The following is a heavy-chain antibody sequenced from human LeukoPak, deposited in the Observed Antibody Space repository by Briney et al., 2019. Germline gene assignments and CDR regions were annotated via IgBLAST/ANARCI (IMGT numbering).Heavy chain of an antibody. V-gene: IGHV4-59*12. J-gene: IGHJ4*02. CDR1: GGSISSYY. CDR3: ARGRLAVAGRGGVFDY. CDR2: IYHSGST. Sequence: SEILSLTCTVSGGSISSYYWSWIRQPPGKGLEWIGYIYHSGSTYYNPSLKSRVTISVDRSKNQFSLKLSSVTAADTAVYYCARGRLAVAGRGGVFDYWGQGTLVTVSS. D-gene: IGHD6-19*01.